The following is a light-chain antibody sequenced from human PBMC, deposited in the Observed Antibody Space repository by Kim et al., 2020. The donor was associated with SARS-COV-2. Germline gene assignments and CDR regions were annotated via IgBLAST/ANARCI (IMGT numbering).Light chain of an antibody. CDR3: QKYNSAPWT. J-gene: IGKJ1*01. Sequence: ASIGDRVTITCRASKDIANSLAWYQQKPGKVPQVLIYAAATLQSGVPSRVSGSGSGTEFTLTIGSLQTEDVATYYCQKYNSAPWTFGPGTKVDIK. CDR2: AAA. CDR1: KDIANS. V-gene: IGKV1-27*01.